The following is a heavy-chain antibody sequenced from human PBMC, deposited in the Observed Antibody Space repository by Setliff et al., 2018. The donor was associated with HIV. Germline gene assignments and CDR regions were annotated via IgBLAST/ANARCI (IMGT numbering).Heavy chain of an antibody. Sequence: PGGSLRLSCSASGFTFSSYAMHWVRQAPGKGLEYVSAISSNGGSTYYADSVKGRFTISRDNSKNTLFLQMNSLRAEDTAIYYCARLLRGGGDYFDYWGQGTLVTVSS. CDR3: ARLLRGGGDYFDY. D-gene: IGHD3-10*01. CDR2: ISSNGGST. J-gene: IGHJ4*02. CDR1: GFTFSSYA. V-gene: IGHV3-64*04.